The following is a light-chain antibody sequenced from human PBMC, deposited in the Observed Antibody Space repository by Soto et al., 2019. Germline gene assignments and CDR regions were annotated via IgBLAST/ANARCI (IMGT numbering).Light chain of an antibody. Sequence: IVLTQSPATLSLYPGGRATLSCRASQSVKTFLVWYQQRPGQTPRLLIHDASHRAAGIPARFSGSGFGTDFTLTISSLEPEDSAVYYCQQRSNWPPITFGQGTLLEIK. J-gene: IGKJ5*01. CDR1: QSVKTF. V-gene: IGKV3-11*01. CDR3: QQRSNWPPIT. CDR2: DAS.